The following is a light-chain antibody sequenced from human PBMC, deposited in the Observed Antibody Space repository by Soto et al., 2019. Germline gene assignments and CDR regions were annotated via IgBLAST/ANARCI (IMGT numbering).Light chain of an antibody. V-gene: IGLV1-40*01. J-gene: IGLJ1*01. Sequence: SVVGQPPSLSGAPGQRVTIPCTGSYSNIGAGYDVHWYQQLPGTAPEFFMSGNNNRPSGVPDRFSVSNSGTTASLAITGLQAEDEAVYYCEYLDSSLGTFNVCGAGTKVTAL. CDR2: GNN. CDR1: YSNIGAGYD. CDR3: EYLDSSLGTFNV.